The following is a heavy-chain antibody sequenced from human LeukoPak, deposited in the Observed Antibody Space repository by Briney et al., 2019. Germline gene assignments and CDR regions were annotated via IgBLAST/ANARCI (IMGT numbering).Heavy chain of an antibody. CDR3: ARKDGDF. Sequence: SETLSLTCSVSGGSVSSNNHYWTWIRQPPGKGLEWIGRIYTSGITNYSPSLESRLTMSLDTSKNQISLRLSSVTAADTAVYYCARKDGDFWGQGTLVTVSS. J-gene: IGHJ4*02. V-gene: IGHV4-61*01. CDR2: IYTSGIT. CDR1: GGSVSSNNHY.